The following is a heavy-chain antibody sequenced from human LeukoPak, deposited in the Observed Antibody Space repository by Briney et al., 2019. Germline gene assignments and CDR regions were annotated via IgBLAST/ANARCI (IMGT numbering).Heavy chain of an antibody. D-gene: IGHD4-23*01. Sequence: SETLSLTCAVSGGSISSYYWSWIRQPPGKGLECIGYIYYSGSTSYSPSLKSRVTISVDTSKNQFSLKLSSVAAADTAVYYCARRLYGGNFDNWGQGTLVTVSS. CDR2: IYYSGST. V-gene: IGHV4-59*01. J-gene: IGHJ4*02. CDR1: GGSISSYY. CDR3: ARRLYGGNFDN.